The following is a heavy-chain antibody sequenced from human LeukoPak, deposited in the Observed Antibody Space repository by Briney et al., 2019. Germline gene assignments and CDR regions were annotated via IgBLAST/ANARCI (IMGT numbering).Heavy chain of an antibody. J-gene: IGHJ2*01. Sequence: SETLCLTCTVSGGSISSYYWSWIRQPPGKGLEWIGYIYYSGSTNYNPSLKSRVTISVDRSKNQFSLKLSSVTAADTAVYYCARSGGLSTVVTPEWYFDLWGRGTLVTVSS. V-gene: IGHV4-59*12. D-gene: IGHD4-23*01. CDR1: GGSISSYY. CDR2: IYYSGST. CDR3: ARSGGLSTVVTPEWYFDL.